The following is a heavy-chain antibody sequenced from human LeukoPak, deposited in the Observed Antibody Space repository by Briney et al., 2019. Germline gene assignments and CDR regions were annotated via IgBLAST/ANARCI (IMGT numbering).Heavy chain of an antibody. V-gene: IGHV3-23*01. D-gene: IGHD5-12*01. CDR3: AKGQYSPFAI. CDR1: GFAFSSYA. J-gene: IGHJ3*02. Sequence: PGGSLRLSCAASGFAFSSYALRWVRQAPGKGLEWVSGISGSGGSTYYADSVKGRFTISRDNSKKTLYLQMNSLRAEDTAVYYCAKGQYSPFAIWGQRSMLTVSS. CDR2: ISGSGGST.